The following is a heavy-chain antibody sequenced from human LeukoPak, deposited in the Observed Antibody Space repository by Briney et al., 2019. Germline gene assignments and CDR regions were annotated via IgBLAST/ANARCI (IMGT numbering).Heavy chain of an antibody. CDR2: IYHSGST. CDR3: ARHLTGDRGYYYYYYMDV. J-gene: IGHJ6*03. CDR1: GYSISSGYY. D-gene: IGHD3-9*01. V-gene: IGHV4-38-2*01. Sequence: KPSETLSLTCAVSGYSISSGYYWGWIRQPPGKGLEWIGSIYHSGSTYYNPSLKSRVTISVDTSKNQFSLKLGSVIAADTAVYYCARHLTGDRGYYYYYYMDVWGKGTTVTVSS.